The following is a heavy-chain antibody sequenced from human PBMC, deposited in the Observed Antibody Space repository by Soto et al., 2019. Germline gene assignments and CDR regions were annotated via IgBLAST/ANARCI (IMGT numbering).Heavy chain of an antibody. CDR3: ARDPLYLGELSLYHYFDY. Sequence: QVQLVQSGAEVKKPGASVKVSCKASGYTFTSYYMHWVRQAPGQGLEWMGIINPSGGSTSYAQKFQGRVNMTRDTSTSTVYMELSSLRSEDTAVYYCARDPLYLGELSLYHYFDYWGQGTLVTVSS. D-gene: IGHD3-16*02. J-gene: IGHJ4*02. V-gene: IGHV1-46*03. CDR2: INPSGGST. CDR1: GYTFTSYY.